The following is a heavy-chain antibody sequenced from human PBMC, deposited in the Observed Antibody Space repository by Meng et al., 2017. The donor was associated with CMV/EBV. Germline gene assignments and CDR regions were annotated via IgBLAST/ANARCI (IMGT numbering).Heavy chain of an antibody. Sequence: HLELQESGPGLVKPSETLSLTCTVSGGSISSSSYYWGWIRQPPGKGLEWIGSIYYSGSTYYNPSLKSRVTISVDTSKNQFSLKLSSVTAADTAVYYCASIVGAQDYWGQGTLVTVSS. J-gene: IGHJ4*02. CDR2: IYYSGST. CDR3: ASIVGAQDY. CDR1: GGSISSSSYY. D-gene: IGHD1-26*01. V-gene: IGHV4-39*07.